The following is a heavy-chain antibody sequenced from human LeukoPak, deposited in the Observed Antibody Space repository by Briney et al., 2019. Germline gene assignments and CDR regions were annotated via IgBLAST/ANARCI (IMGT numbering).Heavy chain of an antibody. D-gene: IGHD6-13*01. V-gene: IGHV3-30*18. CDR2: ISYDGSNK. Sequence: PGGSLRLSCAASGFTFSSYGMHWVRQAPGKGLEWVAVISYDGSNKYYADSVKGRFTISRDNSKNTLYLQMNSLRAEDTAVYYCAKADSSSCEPGAFDIWGQGTMVTVSS. J-gene: IGHJ3*02. CDR3: AKADSSSCEPGAFDI. CDR1: GFTFSSYG.